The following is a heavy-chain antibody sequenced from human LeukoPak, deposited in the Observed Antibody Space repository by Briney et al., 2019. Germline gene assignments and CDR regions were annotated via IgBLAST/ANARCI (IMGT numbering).Heavy chain of an antibody. D-gene: IGHD1-14*01. CDR1: GFXFSSSA. J-gene: IGHJ4*02. Sequence: PGGSLRLSCGASGFXFSSSAMSWVRQAPGRGLEWVSAINGGGSTTYYADSVRGRFVISRDNSKNTLYLQMNSLRAEDSTIYYCANDRPHPRVEPTNFHYWGQGTLITVSS. V-gene: IGHV3-23*01. CDR2: INGGGSTT. CDR3: ANDRPHPRVEPTNFHY.